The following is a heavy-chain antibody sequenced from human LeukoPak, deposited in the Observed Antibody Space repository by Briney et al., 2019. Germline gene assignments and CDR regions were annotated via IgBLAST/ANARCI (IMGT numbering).Heavy chain of an antibody. Sequence: GESLKISCKGPGYRFTSYWIGWVRQMPGKGLEWMGIIYPDDSETRYSPSFQGQVTISDDKSIDTAYLQWSSLKDSDTAMYYCARVRLSRSYYDSGSFSYDYYGMDVWGQGTTVTVSS. CDR1: GYRFTSYW. J-gene: IGHJ6*02. CDR3: ARVRLSRSYYDSGSFSYDYYGMDV. D-gene: IGHD3-10*01. V-gene: IGHV5-51*01. CDR2: IYPDDSET.